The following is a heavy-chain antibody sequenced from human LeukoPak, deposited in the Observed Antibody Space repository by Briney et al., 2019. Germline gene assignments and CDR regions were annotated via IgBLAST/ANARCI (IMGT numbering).Heavy chain of an antibody. V-gene: IGHV3-43*01. CDR3: AKDLLVGSSSAFDY. CDR2: ISWDGGST. J-gene: IGHJ4*02. CDR1: GFTFSSYA. Sequence: GGSLRLSCAASGFTFSSYAMSWVRQAPGKGLEWVSLISWDGGSTYYADSVKGRFTISRDNSKNSLYLQMNSLRTEDTALYYCAKDLLVGSSSAFDYWGQGTLVTVSS. D-gene: IGHD6-6*01.